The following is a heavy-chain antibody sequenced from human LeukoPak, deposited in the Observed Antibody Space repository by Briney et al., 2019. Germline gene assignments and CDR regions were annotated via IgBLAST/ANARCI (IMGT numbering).Heavy chain of an antibody. D-gene: IGHD3-22*01. CDR2: IYYSGST. V-gene: IGHV4-30-4*01. CDR1: GGSISSGDYS. Sequence: SETLSLTCTVSGGSISSGDYSWSWIRQPPGKGLEWIGYIYYSGSTYCNPSLKSRVTISVDTSKNQFSLKLSSVTAADTAVYYCARMYYYDSSGFPPVDYFDYWGQGTLVTVSS. CDR3: ARMYYYDSSGFPPVDYFDY. J-gene: IGHJ4*02.